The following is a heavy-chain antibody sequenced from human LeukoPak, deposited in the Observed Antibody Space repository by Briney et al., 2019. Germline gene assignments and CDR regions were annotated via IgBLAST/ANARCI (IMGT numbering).Heavy chain of an antibody. V-gene: IGHV3-48*01. CDR2: ISSSGSTI. J-gene: IGHJ4*02. Sequence: GGSLRLSCAASGFTFSSSAMNWVRQAPGKGLEWVSYISSSGSTIYYADSVKGRFTISRDNAKNSLYLQMNNLRAEDTAVYYCARAGFSPWDYWGQGTLVTVSS. D-gene: IGHD6-25*01. CDR1: GFTFSSSA. CDR3: ARAGFSPWDY.